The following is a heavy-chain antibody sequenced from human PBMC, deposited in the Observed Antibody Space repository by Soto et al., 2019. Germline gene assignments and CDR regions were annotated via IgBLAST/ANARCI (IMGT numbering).Heavy chain of an antibody. D-gene: IGHD2-21*01. J-gene: IGHJ4*02. V-gene: IGHV3-15*01. CDR2: IRSKTDGGTS. CDR3: TTLSYCRGFRCFPVLDS. CDR1: GFTFNNAW. Sequence: EGQLVEFGGGLVKPGGSLRLSCAASGFTFNNAWMTGVRQVPGKGLEWVARIRSKTDGGTSDLAATGNDRFIISRDASNNTLDLEMNSRKTEDTAMYHCTTLSYCRGFRCFPVLDSSGQGT.